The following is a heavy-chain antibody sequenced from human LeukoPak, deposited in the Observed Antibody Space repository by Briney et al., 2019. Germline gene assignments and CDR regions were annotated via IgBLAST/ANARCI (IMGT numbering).Heavy chain of an antibody. CDR3: ARGGYYGSGTFDP. Sequence: SETLSLTCAVYGGSFSGYYWSWIRQPPGKGLEWIGEINHSGSTNYNPSLKSRVTISVGTSKNQFSLKLSSVTAADTAVYYCARGGYYGSGTFDPWGQGTLVTVSS. V-gene: IGHV4-34*01. CDR2: INHSGST. J-gene: IGHJ5*02. CDR1: GGSFSGYY. D-gene: IGHD3-10*01.